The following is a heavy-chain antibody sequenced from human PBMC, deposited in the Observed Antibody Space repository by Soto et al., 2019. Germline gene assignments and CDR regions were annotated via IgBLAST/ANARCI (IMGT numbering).Heavy chain of an antibody. CDR2: IYWNDDK. CDR3: AHRIGDYVADYFDY. D-gene: IGHD4-17*01. J-gene: IGHJ4*02. Sequence: SGPTLVNPTQTLTLTCTFSGFSLSTSGVGVGWIRQPPGKALEWLALIYWNDDKRYSPSLKSRLTITKDTSKNQVVLTMTNMDPVDTATYYRAHRIGDYVADYFDYWGQGTLVTVSS. CDR1: GFSLSTSGVG. V-gene: IGHV2-5*01.